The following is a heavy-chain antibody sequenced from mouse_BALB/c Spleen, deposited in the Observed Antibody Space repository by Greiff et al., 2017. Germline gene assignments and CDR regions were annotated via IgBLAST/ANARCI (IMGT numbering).Heavy chain of an antibody. CDR2: SRNKANDYTT. D-gene: IGHD2-1*01. Sequence: EVKVVESGGGLVQPGGSLRLSCATSGFTFSDFYMEWVRQPPGKRLEWIAASRNKANDYTTEYSASVKGRFIVSRDTSQSILYLQMNALRAEDTAIYYCARDYGNYGFDYWGQGTTLTVSS. CDR3: ARDYGNYGFDY. J-gene: IGHJ2*01. CDR1: GFTFSDFY. V-gene: IGHV7-1*02.